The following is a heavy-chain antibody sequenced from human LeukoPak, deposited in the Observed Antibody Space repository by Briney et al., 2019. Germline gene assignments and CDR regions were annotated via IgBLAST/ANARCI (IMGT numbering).Heavy chain of an antibody. CDR2: ISGDAGVT. J-gene: IGHJ4*02. Sequence: GGSLRLSCVASGFIFSDSVMSWVRQAPGKGLEGVSAISGDAGVTYYAASVKGRFTISRDNSKNTVHLQMNSLRAEHTATYYCAKVGYCTNNCFRTHDYWGQRALVTVCS. CDR1: GFIFSDSV. V-gene: IGHV3-23*01. CDR3: AKVGYCTNNCFRTHDY. D-gene: IGHD2-8*01.